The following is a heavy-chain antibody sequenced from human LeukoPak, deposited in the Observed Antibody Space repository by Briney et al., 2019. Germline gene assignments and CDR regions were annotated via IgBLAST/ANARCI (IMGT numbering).Heavy chain of an antibody. CDR2: INPSGGST. CDR3: AREEGDWGDAFHI. CDR1: GDSFTSYY. V-gene: IGHV1-46*01. D-gene: IGHD2-21*02. Sequence: ASVKVSCKASGDSFTSYYMHWGRQAPGQGLERMGIINPSGGSTSYAQKVQGRVTMTRDTSTSTAYMELRSLRSDDTAVYYCAREEGDWGDAFHIWGQGTLVTVSS. J-gene: IGHJ3*02.